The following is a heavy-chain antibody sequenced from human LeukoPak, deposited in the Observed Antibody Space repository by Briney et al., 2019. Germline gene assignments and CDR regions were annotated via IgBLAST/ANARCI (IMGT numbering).Heavy chain of an antibody. V-gene: IGHV3-21*01. CDR1: GFTFSSYS. D-gene: IGHD1-26*01. Sequence: GGPLRPSCAASGFTFSSYSMNWVRQAPGKGLEWVSSISSSSYIYYADSVKGRFTISRDNAKNSLYLQMNSLRAEDTAVYYCARGDSGSYLFYYWGQGTLVTVSS. CDR2: ISSSSYI. J-gene: IGHJ4*02. CDR3: ARGDSGSYLFYY.